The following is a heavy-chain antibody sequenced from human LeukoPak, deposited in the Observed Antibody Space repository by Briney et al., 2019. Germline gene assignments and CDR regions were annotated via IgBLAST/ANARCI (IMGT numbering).Heavy chain of an antibody. CDR1: GFSFSDYE. CDR2: ISITSNTI. D-gene: IGHD5-24*01. Sequence: TGGSLRLSCAASGFSFSDYEMNWVRQAPGKGLDWVSYISITSNTIHYADSVKGRFTISRDNTKNSLYLQMTRLRADDTAIYYCARGGLDAYDYWGQGTLVTVSS. CDR3: ARGGLDAYDY. V-gene: IGHV3-48*03. J-gene: IGHJ4*02.